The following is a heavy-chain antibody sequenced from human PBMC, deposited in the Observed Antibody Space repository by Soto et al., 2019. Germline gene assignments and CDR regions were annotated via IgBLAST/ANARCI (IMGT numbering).Heavy chain of an antibody. V-gene: IGHV4-4*07. CDR2: IYTSGST. D-gene: IGHD1-26*01. Sequence: ASETLSLTCTVSGGSISSYYWSWIRQPAGKGLEWIGRIYTSGSTNYNPSLESRVTMSVGTSKNQFSLKLSSVTAADTAVYYCARQILGATHFDYWGQGTLVTVSS. J-gene: IGHJ4*02. CDR3: ARQILGATHFDY. CDR1: GGSISSYY.